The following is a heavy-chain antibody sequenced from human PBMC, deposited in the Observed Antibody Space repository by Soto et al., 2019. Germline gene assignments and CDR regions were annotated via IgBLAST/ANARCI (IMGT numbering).Heavy chain of an antibody. D-gene: IGHD3-10*01. Sequence: SETLSLTCTVSGGSISSSSYYWGWIRQPPGKGLEWIGSIYYSGSTYYNPSLKSRVTISVDTSKNQFSLKLSSVTAADTAVYYCARHGRGSGNGLALDYWGQGTLVTVSS. CDR2: IYYSGST. J-gene: IGHJ4*02. V-gene: IGHV4-39*01. CDR1: GGSISSSSYY. CDR3: ARHGRGSGNGLALDY.